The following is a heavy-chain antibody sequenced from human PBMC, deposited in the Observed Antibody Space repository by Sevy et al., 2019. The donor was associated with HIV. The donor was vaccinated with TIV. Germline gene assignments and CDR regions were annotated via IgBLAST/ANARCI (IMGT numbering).Heavy chain of an antibody. J-gene: IGHJ4*02. D-gene: IGHD6-13*01. Sequence: GGSLRLSRAASGFTFSSYAMHWVRQAPGKGLEWVAVISYDGSNKYYADSVKGRFTISRDNSKNTLYLQMNSLRAEDTAVYYCARDPLPPLSSWFFDYWGQGTLVTVSS. CDR1: GFTFSSYA. CDR3: ARDPLPPLSSWFFDY. V-gene: IGHV3-30-3*01. CDR2: ISYDGSNK.